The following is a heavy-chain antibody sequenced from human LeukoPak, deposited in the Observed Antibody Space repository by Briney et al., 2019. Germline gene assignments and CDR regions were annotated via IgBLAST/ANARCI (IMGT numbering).Heavy chain of an antibody. D-gene: IGHD5-12*01. CDR1: GYSIRSSYY. Sequence: SETLSLTCIVSGYSIRSSYYWGWIRQPPGKGLEWIGSFYISGSTYYNPSLKSRVTISADTSKKQFSLKMRSVTAADTAVYYCATIRGYSGYDGGAFDMWGQGTMVTVSS. J-gene: IGHJ3*02. CDR3: ATIRGYSGYDGGAFDM. V-gene: IGHV4-38-2*02. CDR2: FYISGST.